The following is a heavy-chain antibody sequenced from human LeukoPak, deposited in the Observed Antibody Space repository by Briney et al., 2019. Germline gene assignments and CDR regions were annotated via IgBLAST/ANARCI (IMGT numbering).Heavy chain of an antibody. CDR3: ARGGYDFWSGSANDAFDI. Sequence: SESLSLTCAVSGGSISSSNWWSWVRQPPGKGLEWIGEIYHSGSTNYNPSLKSRVTISVDKSKNQFSLKLSSVTAADTAVYYCARGGYDFWSGSANDAFDIWGQGTMVTVSS. D-gene: IGHD3-3*01. CDR2: IYHSGST. V-gene: IGHV4-4*02. J-gene: IGHJ3*02. CDR1: GGSISSSNW.